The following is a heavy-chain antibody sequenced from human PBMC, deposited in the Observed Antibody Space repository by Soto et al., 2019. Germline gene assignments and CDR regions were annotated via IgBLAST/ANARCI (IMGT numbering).Heavy chain of an antibody. CDR1: GFSLSTSGVG. J-gene: IGHJ5*02. D-gene: IGHD3-3*01. V-gene: IGHV2-5*02. Sequence: QITLKESGPTLVKPTQTLTLTCTFSGFSLSTSGVGVGWIRQPPGKALEWLALIYWDDDKRYSPSLKSRLTIPKDTSKNQVVRTMTNMDPVDTATYYCAHISPTYYDFYSFAPWGQGTLVTVSS. CDR3: AHISPTYYDFYSFAP. CDR2: IYWDDDK.